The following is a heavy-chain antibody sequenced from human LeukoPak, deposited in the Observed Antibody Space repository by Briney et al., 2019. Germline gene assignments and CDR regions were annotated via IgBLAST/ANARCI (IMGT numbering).Heavy chain of an antibody. CDR1: GFTFSSYW. D-gene: IGHD6-19*01. CDR3: ARDRALQWLPFDY. CDR2: ISSSGSTI. Sequence: GGSLRLSCAASGFTFSSYWMNWVRQAPGKGLEWVSYISSSGSTIYYADSVKGRFTISRDNAKNSLYLQMNSLRAEDTAVYYCARDRALQWLPFDYWGQGTLVTVSS. J-gene: IGHJ4*02. V-gene: IGHV3-48*04.